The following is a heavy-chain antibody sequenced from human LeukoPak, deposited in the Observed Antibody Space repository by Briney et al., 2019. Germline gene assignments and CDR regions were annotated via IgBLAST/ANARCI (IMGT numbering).Heavy chain of an antibody. V-gene: IGHV4-61*08. Sequence: PSETLSLTCTVSGGSISSGGYYWSWIRQPPGKGLEWIGYIYYSGSTNYNPSLKSRVTVSVDTSKNQFSLKLSSVTAADTAVYYCARENTVVDYWGQGTLVTVSS. CDR2: IYYSGST. D-gene: IGHD2-8*02. CDR3: ARENTVVDY. J-gene: IGHJ4*02. CDR1: GGSISSGGYY.